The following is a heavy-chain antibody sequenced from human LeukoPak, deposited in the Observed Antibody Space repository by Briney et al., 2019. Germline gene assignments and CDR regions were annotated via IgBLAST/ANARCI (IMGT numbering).Heavy chain of an antibody. CDR2: IIRGLGIS. CDR3: ASARQRHCTNGVCPSLTDS. D-gene: IGHD2-8*01. CDR1: GYAFTNYY. V-gene: IGHV1-69*02. Sequence: SVKVSCKASGYAFTNYYLNWVRQAPGQGLEWMGRIIRGLGISNYAQKFQGRVRITADKSTSTTHMELSSLRSEDTAVYYCASARQRHCTNGVCPSLTDSWGQGTLVTVSS. J-gene: IGHJ4*02.